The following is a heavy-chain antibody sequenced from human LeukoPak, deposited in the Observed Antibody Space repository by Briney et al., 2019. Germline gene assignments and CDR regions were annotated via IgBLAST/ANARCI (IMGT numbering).Heavy chain of an antibody. CDR2: ISGSGGST. CDR1: GFTFSSYA. D-gene: IGHD3-16*01. J-gene: IGHJ4*02. CDR3: AKDLGALLSPTLFDF. V-gene: IGHV3-23*01. Sequence: LPGGSLRLSCAASGFTFSSYAMSWVRQALWKGLEWVSAISGSGGSTYYADSVKGRFTISRDNSKNTLYLQMNSLRAEDTAIYYCAKDLGALLSPTLFDFWGQGTLVTVSS.